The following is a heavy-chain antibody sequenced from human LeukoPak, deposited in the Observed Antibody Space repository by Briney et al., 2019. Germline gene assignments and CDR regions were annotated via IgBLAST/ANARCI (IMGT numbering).Heavy chain of an antibody. CDR2: ISYDGSNK. J-gene: IGHJ4*02. D-gene: IGHD5-12*01. CDR1: GFTFSSYA. CDR3: AKGRYDEQLPDFDY. V-gene: IGHV3-30-3*01. Sequence: GRSLRLSCAASGFTFSSYAMHWVRQAPGKGLEWVAVISYDGSNKYYADSVKGRFTISRDNSKNTLYLQMNSLRAEDTALYYCAKGRYDEQLPDFDYWGQGTLVTVS.